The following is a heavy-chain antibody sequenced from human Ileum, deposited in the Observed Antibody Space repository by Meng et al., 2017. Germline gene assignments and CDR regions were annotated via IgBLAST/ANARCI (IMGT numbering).Heavy chain of an antibody. J-gene: IGHJ4*02. Sequence: VQLQEARPGLVKASETLSLTCSVSGASMSVVSYWSWVRQSPGKGLEWIGQIDHLGIAYYKPSLKSRVTMSIDQSKSQFSLRLTSVSAADTAVYYCARHGGYYQDFWGQGTLVTVSS. CDR3: ARHGGYYQDF. CDR2: IDHLGIA. D-gene: IGHD4-23*01. V-gene: IGHV4-4*02. CDR1: GASMSVVSY.